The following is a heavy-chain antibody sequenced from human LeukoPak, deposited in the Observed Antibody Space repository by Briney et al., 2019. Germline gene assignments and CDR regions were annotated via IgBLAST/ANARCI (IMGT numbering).Heavy chain of an antibody. J-gene: IGHJ4*02. CDR3: ARDSRHTSGSLFDH. CDR1: GVTFSTYV. D-gene: IGHD6-19*01. CDR2: ISYDVINK. V-gene: IGHV3-30*04. Sequence: GSLRLSCAASGVTFSTYVMHWVRQAPGKGLEWVSVISYDVINKYADSVKCQFTISRDNSKNTLYLQVTSLRPEERAVYYCARDSRHTSGSLFDHWGQGNLVTVSS.